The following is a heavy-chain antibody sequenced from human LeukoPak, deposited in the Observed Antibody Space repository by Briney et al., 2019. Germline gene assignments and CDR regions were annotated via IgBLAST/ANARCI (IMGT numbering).Heavy chain of an antibody. D-gene: IGHD1-26*01. CDR2: IYYSGST. Sequence: PSETLSLTCTVSGGSISNSSYYWGWIRQPPGKGLEWIGSIYYSGSTYYNPSLKSRVSISVDTSRNQFSLKLRSVTAADTAVYYCARRRIYSGTYYDFDYWGQGTLVTVSS. V-gene: IGHV4-39*01. CDR1: GGSISNSSYY. J-gene: IGHJ4*02. CDR3: ARRRIYSGTYYDFDY.